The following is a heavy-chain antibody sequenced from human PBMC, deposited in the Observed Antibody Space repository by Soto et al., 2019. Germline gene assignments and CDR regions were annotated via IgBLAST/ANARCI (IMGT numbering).Heavy chain of an antibody. Sequence: PGESLKISCKGSGYSFTSYWIGWVRQMPGKGLEWMGIIYPGDSDTRYSPSFQGQVTISADKSISTAYLQWSSLKASDTAMYYCARTLHLVSGYYSTYGMDVWGQGTAVTVSS. J-gene: IGHJ6*02. D-gene: IGHD3-3*01. CDR3: ARTLHLVSGYYSTYGMDV. CDR1: GYSFTSYW. CDR2: IYPGDSDT. V-gene: IGHV5-51*01.